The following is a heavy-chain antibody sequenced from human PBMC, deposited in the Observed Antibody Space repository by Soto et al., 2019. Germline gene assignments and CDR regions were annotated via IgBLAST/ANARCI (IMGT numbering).Heavy chain of an antibody. D-gene: IGHD3-10*01. CDR1: GFPFTSYP. V-gene: IGHV1-18*04. CDR3: AREYYGTTTGIDN. CDR2: VNTYDGTT. J-gene: IGHJ4*02. Sequence: QVHLVQSTPEVRSPGAAVKVAFNTSGFPFTSYPFRWLRHDPGQGLAWMGWVNTYDGTTNIAQQFQDRITLTTDKSAATLFMDLKRLTTDDTAVYYCAREYYGTTTGIDNWGQGTLVAVSS.